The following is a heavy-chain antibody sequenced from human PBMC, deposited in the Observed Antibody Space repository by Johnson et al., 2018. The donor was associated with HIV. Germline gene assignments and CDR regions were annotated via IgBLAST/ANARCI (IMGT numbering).Heavy chain of an antibody. CDR3: ARDGGRGDFDI. D-gene: IGHD3-16*01. Sequence: QVQLVESGGGLVKPGGSLRLSCTASGFTFSDYYMTWIRQAPGKGLDWVSYISSSGGTKYYADSVKGRFTISRDNARKSLYLKMKRLRVDDTAVYYCARDGGRGDFDIWGHGTRVSVSS. J-gene: IGHJ3*02. CDR2: ISSSGGTK. V-gene: IGHV3-11*04. CDR1: GFTFSDYY.